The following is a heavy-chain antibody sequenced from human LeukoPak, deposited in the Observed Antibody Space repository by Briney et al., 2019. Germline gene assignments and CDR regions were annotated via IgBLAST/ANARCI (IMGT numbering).Heavy chain of an antibody. CDR2: IYYSGST. D-gene: IGHD6-19*01. CDR3: ARLDSSGWYPFDY. V-gene: IGHV4-39*01. J-gene: IGHJ4*02. CDR1: GGSISSTSYY. Sequence: NSSETLSLTCTVSGGSISSTSYYWGWTRQPPGKGLEWIGSIYYSGSTYYNPSLKSRVTISVDTSKNQFSLKLSSVTAADTAVYYCARLDSSGWYPFDYWGQGTLVTVSS.